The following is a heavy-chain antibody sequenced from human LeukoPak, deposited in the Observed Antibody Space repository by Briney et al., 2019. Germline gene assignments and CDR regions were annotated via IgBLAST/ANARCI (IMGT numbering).Heavy chain of an antibody. CDR2: ISAFNGNT. CDR3: ARGYHTSYYDSSGYLTYFDY. D-gene: IGHD3-22*01. V-gene: IGHV1-18*01. J-gene: IGHJ4*02. Sequence: ASVKVSCKASGYTFTSYGITWVRQAPGEGLEWMGWISAFNGNTNYAQKFQGRVTMTTDTSTKIAYMELRGLRSDDTPVYYCARGYHTSYYDSSGYLTYFDYWGQGTLVTVSS. CDR1: GYTFTSYG.